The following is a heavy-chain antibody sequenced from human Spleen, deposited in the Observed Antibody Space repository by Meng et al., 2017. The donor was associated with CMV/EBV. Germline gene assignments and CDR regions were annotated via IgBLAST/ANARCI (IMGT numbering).Heavy chain of an antibody. Sequence: GGSLRLSCAASGFTFSSYTMNWFRQAPGKGLEWISSISSSSKYINYADSVKGRFTISRDNAKNSLFLQMNSLRAEDTAVYYCAGSPRGYSYGYFLFWGQGTLVTVSS. CDR2: ISSSSKYI. CDR1: GFTFSSYT. D-gene: IGHD5-18*01. V-gene: IGHV3-21*01. CDR3: AGSPRGYSYGYFLF. J-gene: IGHJ4*02.